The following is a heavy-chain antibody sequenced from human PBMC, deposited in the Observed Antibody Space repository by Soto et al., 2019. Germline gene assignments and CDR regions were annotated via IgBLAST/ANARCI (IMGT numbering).Heavy chain of an antibody. V-gene: IGHV3-7*03. J-gene: IGHJ4*02. CDR1: GFSLVDYW. D-gene: IGHD3-3*01. Sequence: PGGSLRLSCAASGFSLVDYWMSWGRQAPGKGLEWVAHMKKDGSEKYYVDSVKGRFSVSRDNSKNSLYLQMDSLRAEDTAVYYCAKLGSGYYTGLYFDYWGQGTLVTVSS. CDR2: MKKDGSEK. CDR3: AKLGSGYYTGLYFDY.